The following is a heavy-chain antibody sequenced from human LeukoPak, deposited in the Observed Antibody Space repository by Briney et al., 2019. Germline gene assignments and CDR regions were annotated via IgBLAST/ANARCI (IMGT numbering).Heavy chain of an antibody. CDR1: GFTFSSYA. CDR3: AKDKGYSGYEEYFQH. Sequence: AGGSLRLSCAASGFTFSSYAMSWVRQAPGKGLEWVSAISGSGGSTYYADSVKGPFTISRDNSTNTLYLQMNSLRAEDTAVYYCAKDKGYSGYEEYFQHWGQGTLVTVSS. J-gene: IGHJ1*01. V-gene: IGHV3-23*01. CDR2: ISGSGGST. D-gene: IGHD5-12*01.